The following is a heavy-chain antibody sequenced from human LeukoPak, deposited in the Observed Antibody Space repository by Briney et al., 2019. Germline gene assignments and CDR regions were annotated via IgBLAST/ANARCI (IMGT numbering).Heavy chain of an antibody. CDR3: ATVGRFDY. J-gene: IGHJ4*02. CDR1: GGTFSSYW. CDR2: IKQDGSEK. V-gene: IGHV3-7*03. Sequence: ASVKVSCKASGGTFSSYWMSWVRQAPGKGLEWVANIKQDGSEKYYVDSVKGRFTISRDNAKNSLNLQMSSLRAEDTAVYYCATVGRFDYWGQGTLVIVSS.